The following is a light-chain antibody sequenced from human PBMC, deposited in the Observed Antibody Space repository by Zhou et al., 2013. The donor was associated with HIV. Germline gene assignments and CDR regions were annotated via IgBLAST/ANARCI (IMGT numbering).Light chain of an antibody. CDR1: QSVDNH. CDR3: QQYNNWPRT. V-gene: IGKV3-15*01. CDR2: GAS. Sequence: ERVITQFPATLSVSPGDGATLSCRASQSVDNHLAWYQQKPGQAPRLLIYGASTRATGVPARFRGNGSETEFSLIISSLQSEDFAVYYCQQYNNWPRTFGQGTKVEIK. J-gene: IGKJ1*01.